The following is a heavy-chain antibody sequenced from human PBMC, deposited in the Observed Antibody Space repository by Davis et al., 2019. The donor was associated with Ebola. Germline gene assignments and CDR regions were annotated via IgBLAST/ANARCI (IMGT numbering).Heavy chain of an antibody. J-gene: IGHJ4*02. V-gene: IGHV1-18*04. CDR3: ARSSSWPLVSFDY. Sequence: ASVNVSCMASVYTFTSYGISWVRQAPGQGLEWMGWVSAYNGNTNYAQKLQGRVTMTTDTSTSTAYMELRSLRSDDTAVYYCARSSSWPLVSFDYWGQGTLVTVSS. CDR1: VYTFTSYG. CDR2: VSAYNGNT. D-gene: IGHD6-13*01.